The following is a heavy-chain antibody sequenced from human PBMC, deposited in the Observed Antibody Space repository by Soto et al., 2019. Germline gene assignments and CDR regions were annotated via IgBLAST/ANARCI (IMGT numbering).Heavy chain of an antibody. CDR2: INSDGSST. Sequence: PGVSLGLSFAASGFTFSSYWMHWVRQAPGKGLVWVSRINSDGSSTSYADSVKGRFTISRDNAKNTLYLQMNSLRAEDTAVYYCARDEELGGGYCSGGSCPVSGMDVWGQGTTVTVSS. V-gene: IGHV3-74*01. J-gene: IGHJ6*02. CDR3: ARDEELGGGYCSGGSCPVSGMDV. CDR1: GFTFSSYW. D-gene: IGHD2-15*01.